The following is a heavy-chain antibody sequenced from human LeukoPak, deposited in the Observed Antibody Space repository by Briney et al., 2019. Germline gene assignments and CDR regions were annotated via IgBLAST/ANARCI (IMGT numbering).Heavy chain of an antibody. V-gene: IGHV3-30*18. CDR2: ISYDGSNK. J-gene: IGHJ3*02. CDR3: AKDLGYCSSTSCSYNAFDI. D-gene: IGHD2-2*01. CDR1: GFTFSSYG. Sequence: GGSLRLSCAASGFTFSSYGMHWVRQAPGKGLEWVAVISYDGSNKYYADSVKGRFTISRDNSKNTLYLQMNSLSAEDTAVYYCAKDLGYCSSTSCSYNAFDIWGQGTMVTVSS.